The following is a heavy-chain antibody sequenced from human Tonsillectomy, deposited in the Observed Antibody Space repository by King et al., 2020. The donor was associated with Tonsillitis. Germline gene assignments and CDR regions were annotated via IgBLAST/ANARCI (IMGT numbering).Heavy chain of an antibody. CDR1: GYTFTRYG. CDR2: ISVYNGNT. D-gene: IGHD5-18*01. J-gene: IGHJ4*02. Sequence: QLVQSGAEVKKPGASVKVSCKASGYTFTRYGISWVRQAPGQGLEWMGWISVYNGNTNYAQKVQGRVTMTIDTSTSTVYMELRSLRSDDTAVYYCATGGRLETAMPFGSWGQGTQVTVAS. V-gene: IGHV1-18*01. CDR3: ATGGRLETAMPFGS.